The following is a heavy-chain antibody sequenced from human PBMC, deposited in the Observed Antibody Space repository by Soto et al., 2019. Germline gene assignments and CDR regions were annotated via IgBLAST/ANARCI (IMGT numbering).Heavy chain of an antibody. Sequence: SETLSLTCTVSGGSISSYYWSWIRQPPGKGLEWIGYIYYSGSTNYNPSLKSRVTISVDTSKNQFSLKLSSVTAADTAVYYCASIYSGSSHLRYWGQGTLVTVSS. CDR3: ASIYSGSSHLRY. J-gene: IGHJ4*02. V-gene: IGHV4-59*08. D-gene: IGHD1-26*01. CDR2: IYYSGST. CDR1: GGSISSYY.